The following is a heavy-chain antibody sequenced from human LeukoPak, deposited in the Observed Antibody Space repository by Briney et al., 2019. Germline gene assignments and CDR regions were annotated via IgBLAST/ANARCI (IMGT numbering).Heavy chain of an antibody. J-gene: IGHJ4*02. Sequence: GGSLRLSCAASGFTFSIYAMHWVRQAPGKGLEWVAVISTDGSKKYYADSVKGRSTISRDNPKNTLNLQINSLRGDDTGLYYCARSRGATGYYWADYWGQGTLVTVSS. CDR2: ISTDGSKK. D-gene: IGHD3-22*01. V-gene: IGHV3-30-3*01. CDR1: GFTFSIYA. CDR3: ARSRGATGYYWADY.